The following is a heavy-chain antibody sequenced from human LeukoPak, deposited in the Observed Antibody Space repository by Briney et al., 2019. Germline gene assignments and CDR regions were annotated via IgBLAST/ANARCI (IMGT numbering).Heavy chain of an antibody. J-gene: IGHJ4*02. CDR1: RFTFSSYG. V-gene: IGHV3-30*02. Sequence: PGGSLGLSCAASRFTFSSYGMHWVRQTPGKGLEWVAFIRHDGSYQQYADSVKGRFTVSRDNFKDTVYLQMNSLRTEDTAVYYCAKNRDSSDYPRDFDYWGQGTLVTVSS. CDR3: AKNRDSSDYPRDFDY. D-gene: IGHD3-22*01. CDR2: IRHDGSYQ.